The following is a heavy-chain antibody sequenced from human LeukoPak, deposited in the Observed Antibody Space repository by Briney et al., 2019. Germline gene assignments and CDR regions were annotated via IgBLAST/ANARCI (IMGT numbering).Heavy chain of an antibody. Sequence: GGSLRLSCAASGFTFSSYAMSWVRQAPGKGLEWVSAISGSGGSTYYADSVKGRFTISRDNSKNTLYLQMNSLRAEDTAVYYCAKDSVGYGDYASGMDVWGQGTTVTVSS. CDR1: GFTFSSYA. D-gene: IGHD4-17*01. V-gene: IGHV3-23*01. J-gene: IGHJ6*02. CDR2: ISGSGGST. CDR3: AKDSVGYGDYASGMDV.